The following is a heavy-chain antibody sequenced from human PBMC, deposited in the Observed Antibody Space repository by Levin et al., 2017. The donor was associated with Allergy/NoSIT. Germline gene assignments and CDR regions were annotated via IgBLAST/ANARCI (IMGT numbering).Heavy chain of an antibody. CDR3: ARQADGDYGNDAFDI. CDR1: GGSISSYY. CDR2: IYYSGST. Sequence: SETLSLTCTVSGGSISSYYWSWIRQPPGKGLEWIGYIYYSGSTNYNPSLKSRVTISVDTSKNQFSLKLSSVTAADTAVYYCARQADGDYGNDAFDIWGQGTMVTVSS. J-gene: IGHJ3*02. V-gene: IGHV4-59*01. D-gene: IGHD4-17*01.